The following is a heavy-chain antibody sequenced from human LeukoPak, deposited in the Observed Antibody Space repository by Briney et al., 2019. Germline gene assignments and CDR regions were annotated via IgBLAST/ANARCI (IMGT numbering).Heavy chain of an antibody. D-gene: IGHD2-21*01. CDR2: IRNTANNYTT. J-gene: IGHJ6*02. Sequence: PGGSLRLSCAASGFTFSDHYMDWVRQAPGKGLEWVCRIRNTANNYTTEYAASGRCTFTISKDDSANSLYLQINSLESEDTALYFCCGGPTSDINYRYGLDVWGQGTTVTVSS. CDR3: CGGPTSDINYRYGLDV. CDR1: GFTFSDHY. V-gene: IGHV3-72*01.